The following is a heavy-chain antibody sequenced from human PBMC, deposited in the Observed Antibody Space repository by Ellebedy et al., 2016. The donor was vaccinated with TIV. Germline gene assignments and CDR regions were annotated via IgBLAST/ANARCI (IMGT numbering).Heavy chain of an antibody. D-gene: IGHD1-26*01. J-gene: IGHJ4*02. CDR2: IRSKANAYAT. CDR1: GFTFSSYA. CDR3: SARGAAREFDY. Sequence: GGSLRLSCAASGFTFSSYAMHWVRQASGKGLEWLGRIRSKANAYATVYAASVKGRFTISRDDSKTTAYLQMNSLKTEDTAVYFCSARGAAREFDYWGQGTLVTVSS. V-gene: IGHV3-73*01.